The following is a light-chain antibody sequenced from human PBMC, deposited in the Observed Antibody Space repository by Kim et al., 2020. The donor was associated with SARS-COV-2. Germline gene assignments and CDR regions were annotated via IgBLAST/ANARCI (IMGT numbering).Light chain of an antibody. CDR3: QQTYSTLLLT. J-gene: IGKJ4*01. CDR1: QSISSY. CDR2: AAS. Sequence: YEGDRVTITCRASQSISSYLNWYQQKPGKAPKLLIYAASSLQSGVPSRFSGSGSGTDFTLTISSLQPEDFATYYCQQTYSTLLLTFGGGTKVDIK. V-gene: IGKV1-39*01.